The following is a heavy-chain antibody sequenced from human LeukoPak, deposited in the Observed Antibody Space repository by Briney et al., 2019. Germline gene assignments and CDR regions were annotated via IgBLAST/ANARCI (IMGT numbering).Heavy chain of an antibody. CDR1: GFTFSSYS. Sequence: PGGSLRLSCAASGFTFSSYSMNWVRQAPGKGLEWVSAISGSGGSTYYADSVKGRFTISRDNSKNTLYLQMNSLRAEDTAVYYCAKDRFYSSAYWGQGTLVTVSS. CDR3: AKDRFYSSAY. CDR2: ISGSGGST. J-gene: IGHJ4*02. V-gene: IGHV3-23*01. D-gene: IGHD6-25*01.